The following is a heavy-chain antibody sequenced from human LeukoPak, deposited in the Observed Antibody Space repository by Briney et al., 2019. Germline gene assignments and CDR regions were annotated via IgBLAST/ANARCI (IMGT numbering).Heavy chain of an antibody. V-gene: IGHV1-2*02. D-gene: IGHD3-3*01. CDR2: INPNSGGT. CDR3: ARGRITIFGVVNPYNWFDP. J-gene: IGHJ5*02. Sequence: GASVKVSCKASGYTFSDYYMHWVRQAPGQGLEWMGWINPNSGGTHYAQKFQGRVTMTRDTSISTAYMELSSLRSEDTAVYYCARGRITIFGVVNPYNWFDPWGQGTLVTVSS. CDR1: GYTFSDYY.